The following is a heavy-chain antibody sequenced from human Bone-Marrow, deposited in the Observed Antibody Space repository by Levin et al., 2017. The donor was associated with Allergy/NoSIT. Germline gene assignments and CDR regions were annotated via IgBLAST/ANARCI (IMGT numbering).Heavy chain of an antibody. J-gene: IGHJ4*02. Sequence: GESLKISCAASGFTFSSYAMSWVRQAPGKGLEWVSAISGSGGSTYYADSVKGRFTISRDNSKNTLYLQMNSLRAEDTAVYYCAKGVTGVAVLYFDYWGQGTLVTVSS. D-gene: IGHD6-19*01. CDR1: GFTFSSYA. CDR3: AKGVTGVAVLYFDY. CDR2: ISGSGGST. V-gene: IGHV3-23*01.